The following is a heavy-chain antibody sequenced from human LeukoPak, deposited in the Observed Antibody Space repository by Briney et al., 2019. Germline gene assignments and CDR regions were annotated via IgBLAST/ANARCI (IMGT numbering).Heavy chain of an antibody. D-gene: IGHD2-15*01. CDR2: IYYSWST. Sequence: SETLSLTCTVAGGSISSYYWSWLRQPPGKGLEWIGYIYYSWSTNYNPSLKSRVTISVDTSKNQFSLKLSSVTAADTAVYYCAREPPYCSGGSCYSGSGTGFDYWGQGTLVTVSS. CDR3: AREPPYCSGGSCYSGSGTGFDY. V-gene: IGHV4-59*01. J-gene: IGHJ4*02. CDR1: GGSISSYY.